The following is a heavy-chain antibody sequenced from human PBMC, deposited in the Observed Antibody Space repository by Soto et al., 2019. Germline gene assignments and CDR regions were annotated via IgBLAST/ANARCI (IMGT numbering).Heavy chain of an antibody. D-gene: IGHD2-21*02. V-gene: IGHV3-30*18. Sequence: QVQLVESGGGVVQPGRSLRLSCAASGFTFSSYGMHWVRQAPGKGLEWVAVISYDGSNKYYADSVKGRFTISRDNSKNTLYLQMNSLRAEDTAVYYCAKDPKGYCGGDCYFDYWGQGTLVTVSS. J-gene: IGHJ4*02. CDR2: ISYDGSNK. CDR3: AKDPKGYCGGDCYFDY. CDR1: GFTFSSYG.